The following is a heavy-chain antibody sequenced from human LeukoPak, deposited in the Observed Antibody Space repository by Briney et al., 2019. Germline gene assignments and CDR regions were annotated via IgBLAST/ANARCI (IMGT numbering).Heavy chain of an antibody. CDR2: ISPSGGST. CDR1: GYTFTSYY. V-gene: IGHV1-46*01. Sequence: GASVKVSCKASGYTFTSYYMHWVRQAPGQGLEWMGIISPSGGSTSYAQKFQGRVTMTRDMSTSTVYMELSSLRSEDTAVYYCAADRQLNYYFDYWGQGTLVTVSS. CDR3: AADRQLNYYFDY. D-gene: IGHD6-6*01. J-gene: IGHJ4*02.